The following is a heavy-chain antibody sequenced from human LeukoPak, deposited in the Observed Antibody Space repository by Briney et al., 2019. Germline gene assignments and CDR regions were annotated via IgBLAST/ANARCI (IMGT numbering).Heavy chain of an antibody. D-gene: IGHD1-26*01. CDR3: ARDGRSGNFDK. Sequence: PGGCLRLSCAASGFTFSSYWMHCVRQAPGKGLVWVSCINTDGSSTRYAVSVKGRFTISRDTAKNTLYLQMNSLRAEDTAVYYCARDGRSGNFDKWGQGTLVSVSS. CDR1: GFTFSSYW. J-gene: IGHJ4*02. CDR2: INTDGSST. V-gene: IGHV3-74*01.